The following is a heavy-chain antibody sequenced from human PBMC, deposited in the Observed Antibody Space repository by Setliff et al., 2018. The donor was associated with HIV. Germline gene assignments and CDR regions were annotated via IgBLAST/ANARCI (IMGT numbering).Heavy chain of an antibody. D-gene: IGHD3-3*01. CDR3: ARVRLYNTALDY. CDR1: GFTVSTYY. J-gene: IGHJ4*02. CDR2: IYSGGST. Sequence: PGGSLRLSCAASGFTVSTYYMSWVRQAPGKGPEWVSTIYSGGSTYHADSVKGRFTLSRDTSKNTLFLQMNSLRPEDAAVYYCARVRLYNTALDYWGQGTLVTVSS. V-gene: IGHV3-66*02.